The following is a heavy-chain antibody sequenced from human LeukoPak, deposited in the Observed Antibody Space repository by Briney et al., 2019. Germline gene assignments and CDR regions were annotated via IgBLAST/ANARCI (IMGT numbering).Heavy chain of an antibody. CDR3: TRDSGTYNWFDP. CDR1: GFTFSDSA. J-gene: IGHJ5*02. Sequence: GGSLRLSCVASGFTFSDSAIHWVRQSSGKGLEWSGHMDKETNFYATALAASVKGRFTVSRDDSKNTAYLHMNSLKTEDTALYYCTRDSGTYNWFDPWGQGTLVTVSS. V-gene: IGHV3-73*01. CDR2: MDKETNFYAT. D-gene: IGHD1-26*01.